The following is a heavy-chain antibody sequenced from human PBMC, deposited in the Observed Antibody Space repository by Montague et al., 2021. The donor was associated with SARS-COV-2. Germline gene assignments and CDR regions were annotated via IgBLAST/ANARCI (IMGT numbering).Heavy chain of an antibody. D-gene: IGHD1-26*01. J-gene: IGHJ4*02. Sequence: SLRLSCAASGFTFSTYAMSWVRQAPGKGLEWVSAITGSGGGTYYAGSVKDRFTISKDNSKNMLYLQMNSLRAEDTAVYYCAKDQVYSGSYFADWGQGTLVTVSS. CDR2: ITGSGGGT. CDR1: GFTFSTYA. V-gene: IGHV3-23*01. CDR3: AKDQVYSGSYFAD.